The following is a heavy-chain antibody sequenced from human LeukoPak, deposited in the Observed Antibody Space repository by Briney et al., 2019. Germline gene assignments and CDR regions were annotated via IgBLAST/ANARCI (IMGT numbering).Heavy chain of an antibody. V-gene: IGHV3-11*04. Sequence: GGSLRLSCAASGFSFSDYYMSWIRQAPGKGLEWVSYMSNSGSTIYYADSVKGRFTISRDNAKNSLYLQMNSLRAEDTAVYYCARDPSYYGSGSYEDYWGQGTLVTVSS. J-gene: IGHJ4*02. CDR3: ARDPSYYGSGSYEDY. CDR1: GFSFSDYY. D-gene: IGHD3-10*01. CDR2: MSNSGSTI.